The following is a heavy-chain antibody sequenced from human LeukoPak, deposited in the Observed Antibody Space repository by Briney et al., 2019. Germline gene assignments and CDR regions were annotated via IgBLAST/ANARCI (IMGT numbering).Heavy chain of an antibody. Sequence: GGSLRLSCAASGFTFDEYGMSWVRQAPGKGLQWVSAINWNGGSTGYADSVKGRFTISRDNAKNSLYLQMDSLRAEDTALYYCARLFDYGDYRAEPYWGQGTLVTVSS. J-gene: IGHJ4*02. CDR3: ARLFDYGDYRAEPY. CDR1: GFTFDEYG. D-gene: IGHD4-17*01. CDR2: INWNGGST. V-gene: IGHV3-20*04.